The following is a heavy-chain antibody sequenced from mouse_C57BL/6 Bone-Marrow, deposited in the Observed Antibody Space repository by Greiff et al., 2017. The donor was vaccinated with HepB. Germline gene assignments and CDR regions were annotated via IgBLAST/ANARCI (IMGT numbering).Heavy chain of an antibody. J-gene: IGHJ1*03. CDR1: GFTFSNYW. CDR3: TDFSTTVWYFDV. D-gene: IGHD1-1*01. V-gene: IGHV6-3*01. CDR2: IRLKSDNYAT. Sequence: EVKVEESGGGLVQPGGSMKLSCVASGFTFSNYWMNWVRQSPEKGLEWVAQIRLKSDNYATHYAESVKGRFTISRDDSKSSVYLQMNNLRAEDTGIYYCTDFSTTVWYFDVWGTGTTVTVSS.